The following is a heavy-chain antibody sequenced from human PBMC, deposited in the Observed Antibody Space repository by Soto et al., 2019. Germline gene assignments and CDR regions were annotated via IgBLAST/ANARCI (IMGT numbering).Heavy chain of an antibody. D-gene: IGHD6-6*01. J-gene: IGHJ6*02. CDR3: AAVIAARLFDGMDV. Sequence: SQTLSLTCAISGDIVSSNSAAGNCIRQSPSRGLEWLGRTYYRSKWYNDYAVSVKSRITINPDTSKNQFSLQLNSVTPEDTAVYYCAAVIAARLFDGMDVWGQGTTVTVSS. CDR2: TYYRSKWYN. V-gene: IGHV6-1*01. CDR1: GDIVSSNSAA.